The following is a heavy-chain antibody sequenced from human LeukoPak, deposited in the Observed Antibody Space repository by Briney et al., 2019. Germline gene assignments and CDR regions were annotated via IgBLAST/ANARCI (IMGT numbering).Heavy chain of an antibody. CDR1: GGSFSGYY. D-gene: IGHD5-12*01. V-gene: IGHV4-34*01. J-gene: IGHJ4*02. Sequence: SETLSLTCAVYGGSFSGYYWSWIRQPPGKGLEWIGEINHSGSTNYNPSLKSRVTISVDTSKNQFSLKLSSVPAADTAVYYCARGRGATIPFPPDYWGQGTLVTVSS. CDR2: INHSGST. CDR3: ARGRGATIPFPPDY.